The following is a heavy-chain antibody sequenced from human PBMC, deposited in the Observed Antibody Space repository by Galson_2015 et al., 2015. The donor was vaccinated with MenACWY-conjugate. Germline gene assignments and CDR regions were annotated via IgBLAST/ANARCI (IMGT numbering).Heavy chain of an antibody. CDR2: IYYSGST. Sequence: ETLSLTCAVSGDSIRSRNWWAWIRQPPGKGLEWIGYIYYSGSTYYNPSLRSRVTMSIDTSKKHFSLNLSSATAVDTAVYYCARIGIGTRASTNYGMDVWGQGTTVTVSS. CDR1: GDSIRSRNW. D-gene: IGHD1-7*01. J-gene: IGHJ6*02. CDR3: ARIGIGTRASTNYGMDV. V-gene: IGHV4-28*01.